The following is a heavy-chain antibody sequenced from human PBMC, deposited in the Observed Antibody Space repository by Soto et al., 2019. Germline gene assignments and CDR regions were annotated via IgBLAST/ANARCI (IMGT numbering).Heavy chain of an antibody. Sequence: QVQLVQTGAEVKKPGASVKLSCKASGYTFTGYAIHWVRQAPGQRLEWMGWINVGKGSTGYSQKFQDRITITRDTSASTAYMELTSLRSEDTAMYYCAREASITGDSWYAYWGQGTLVTVS. CDR3: AREASITGDSWYAY. D-gene: IGHD2-15*01. CDR2: INVGKGST. V-gene: IGHV1-3*01. J-gene: IGHJ4*02. CDR1: GYTFTGYA.